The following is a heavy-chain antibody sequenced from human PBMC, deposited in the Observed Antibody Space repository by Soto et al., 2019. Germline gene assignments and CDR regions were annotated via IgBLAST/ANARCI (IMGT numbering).Heavy chain of an antibody. CDR3: ARDNILGILYGGMDV. CDR2: IYYSGST. J-gene: IGHJ6*02. D-gene: IGHD3-3*02. V-gene: IGHV4-30-4*01. CDR1: GGSISSGDYY. Sequence: PSETLSLTCTVSGGSISSGDYYWSWIRQPPGKGLEWGGYIYYSGSTYYNPSLKSRVTISVDTSKNQFSLKLSSVTAADTAVYYCARDNILGILYGGMDVWGQGTTVTGSS.